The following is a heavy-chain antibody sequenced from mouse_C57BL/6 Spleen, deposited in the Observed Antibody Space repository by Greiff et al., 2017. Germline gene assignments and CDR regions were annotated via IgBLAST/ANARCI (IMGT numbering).Heavy chain of an antibody. Sequence: EVQLQQSGPVLVKPGASVKMSCKASGYTFTDYYMNWVKQSHGKSLEWIGVINPYNGGTSYNQKFKGKATLTVDKSSSTAYMELNSLTSEDSAVYYCARGGDYYGFNGDYWGQGTSVTVSS. V-gene: IGHV1-19*01. CDR1: GYTFTDYY. J-gene: IGHJ4*01. CDR3: ARGGDYYGFNGDY. CDR2: INPYNGGT. D-gene: IGHD1-1*01.